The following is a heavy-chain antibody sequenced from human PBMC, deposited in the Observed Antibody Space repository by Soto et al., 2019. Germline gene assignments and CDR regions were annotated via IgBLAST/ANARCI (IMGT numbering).Heavy chain of an antibody. J-gene: IGHJ6*02. D-gene: IGHD6-6*01. CDR3: AKYSGYSSSYYYYYYYGMDV. Sequence: PSETLSLTCAVSGYSISGGYYWGWIRQPPGKGLEWIGSIYHSGSTYYNPSLKSRVTISVDTSKNQLSLKLSSVTAADTAVYYCAKYSGYSSSYYYYYYYGMDVWGQGTQVTVYS. CDR2: IYHSGST. CDR1: GYSISGGYY. V-gene: IGHV4-38-2*01.